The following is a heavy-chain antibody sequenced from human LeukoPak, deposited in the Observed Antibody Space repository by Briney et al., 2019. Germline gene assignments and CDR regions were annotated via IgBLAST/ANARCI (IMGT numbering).Heavy chain of an antibody. CDR2: IYYSGST. CDR3: ARLRGLINDWFDP. V-gene: IGHV4-39*01. J-gene: IGHJ5*02. Sequence: PSETLSLTCTVSGGSISSSSYYWGWIRQPPGKGLEWIGSIYYSGSTYYNPSLKSRVTISVDTSKNQFSLKLSSVTAEDTAVYYCARLRGLINDWFDPWGQGTLVTVSS. CDR1: GGSISSSSYY. D-gene: IGHD2-8*01.